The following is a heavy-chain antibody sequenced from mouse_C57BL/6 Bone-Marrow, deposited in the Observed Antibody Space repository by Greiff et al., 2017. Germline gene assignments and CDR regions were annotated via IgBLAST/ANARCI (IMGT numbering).Heavy chain of an antibody. V-gene: IGHV2-9-1*01. CDR2: IWTGGGT. CDR1: GFSLTSYA. D-gene: IGHD2-4*01. J-gene: IGHJ4*01. Sequence: QVQLQESGPGLVAPSQSLSITCTVSGFSLTSYAISWVRQPPGKGLEWLGVIWTGGGTNYNSALKSRLSISKDNSKSQVFLKMNSLQPDDTARYYCARKGYDYDGGGYYYAMDYWGQGTSVTVSS. CDR3: ARKGYDYDGGGYYYAMDY.